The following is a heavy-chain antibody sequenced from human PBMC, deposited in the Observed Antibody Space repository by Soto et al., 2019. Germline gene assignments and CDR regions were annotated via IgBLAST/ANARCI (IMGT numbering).Heavy chain of an antibody. Sequence: PSETLSLTCTVSGVSCGSVSRGFYYWSWIRQHPGKGLEWIGYIYYSGSTHYNPSLKSRVTISVDTSKNQFSLKLSSVTAADTAVYYCARDGRYYGSGSYYAGAFDSWGQGTMVTVSS. CDR3: ARDGRYYGSGSYYAGAFDS. CDR2: IYYSGST. J-gene: IGHJ3*02. V-gene: IGHV4-61*01. D-gene: IGHD3-10*01. CDR1: GVSCGSVSRGFYY.